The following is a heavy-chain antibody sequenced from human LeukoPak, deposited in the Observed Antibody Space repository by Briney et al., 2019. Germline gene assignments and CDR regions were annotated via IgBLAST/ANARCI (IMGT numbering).Heavy chain of an antibody. CDR1: GFTFSSYA. V-gene: IGHV3-23*01. CDR3: AKVIREAWIQPENYYYYGMDV. CDR2: ISGSGGST. D-gene: IGHD5-18*01. J-gene: IGHJ6*02. Sequence: SGGSLRLSCAASGFTFSSYAMSWVRQAPGKGLEWVSAISGSGGSTYYADSVKGRFTISRDNSKNTLHLQMNSLGAEDTAVYYCAKVIREAWIQPENYYYYGMDVWGQGTTITVSS.